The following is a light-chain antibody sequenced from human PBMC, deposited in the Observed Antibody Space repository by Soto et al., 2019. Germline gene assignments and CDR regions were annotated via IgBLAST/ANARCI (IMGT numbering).Light chain of an antibody. Sequence: EIVLTQSPSTLSLSPGDRATLSCRASETISKSLAWYQQKRGKAPRLLMYDVSSRDSALPARFSGSGSGTDFTLTISSLEPEDFAIYYCQQRINTPFTFGHGTKVDF. CDR2: DVS. CDR3: QQRINTPFT. CDR1: ETISKS. J-gene: IGKJ3*01. V-gene: IGKV3-11*01.